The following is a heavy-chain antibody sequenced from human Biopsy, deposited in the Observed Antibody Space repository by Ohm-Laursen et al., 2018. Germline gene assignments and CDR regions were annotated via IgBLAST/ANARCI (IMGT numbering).Heavy chain of an antibody. CDR2: LWYDGTNK. CDR1: GFSFSSYG. Sequence: SSLRLSCAASGFSFSSYGMHWVRQDPGKGLEWVAVLWYDGTNKYYADSVKGRFTISRDNSKNTLYLQMNSLRAEDTAMYYCARPTNARAGGAPFDIWGQGTMVTVSS. CDR3: ARPTNARAGGAPFDI. J-gene: IGHJ3*02. V-gene: IGHV3-33*01. D-gene: IGHD1-1*01.